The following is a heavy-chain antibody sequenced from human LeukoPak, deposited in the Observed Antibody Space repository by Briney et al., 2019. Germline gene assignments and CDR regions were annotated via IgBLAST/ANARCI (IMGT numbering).Heavy chain of an antibody. CDR3: ARGECSSTSCCTGNYYYYMDV. CDR2: IYTSGST. Sequence: TLSLTCTVSGGSISSGSYYWSWIRQPAGKGLEWIGRIYTSGSTNYNPSLKSRVTISVDTSKNQFSLKLSSVTAADTAVYYCARGECSSTSCCTGNYYYYMDVWGKGTTVTVSS. J-gene: IGHJ6*03. V-gene: IGHV4-61*02. D-gene: IGHD2-2*02. CDR1: GGSISSGSYY.